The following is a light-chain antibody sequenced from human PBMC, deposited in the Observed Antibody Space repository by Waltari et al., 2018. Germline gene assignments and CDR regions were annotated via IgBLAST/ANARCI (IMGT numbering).Light chain of an antibody. V-gene: IGLV2-11*01. Sequence: QSALTQPRPVSGAPGQSVTISCTGTRGAVGGFNFFSWYQQHPGKAPKLIIYDVTKRPSGVPDRFSGSKSGNTASLTISGLQAEDEADYYCCSYAGVYLYVFGTGTKVTVL. CDR2: DVT. CDR3: CSYAGVYLYV. CDR1: RGAVGGFNF. J-gene: IGLJ1*01.